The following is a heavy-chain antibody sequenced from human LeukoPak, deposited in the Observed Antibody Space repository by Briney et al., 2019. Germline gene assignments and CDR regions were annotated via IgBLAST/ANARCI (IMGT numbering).Heavy chain of an antibody. J-gene: IGHJ6*02. Sequence: SETLSLTRTVAGASISSYYWSWVRQPAGKGLECLWRIYTSGRTNYNPSLKSRVTMSVDTSKNQFSLKLSSVTAADTAVYYCARDSYSSDCSGGSCYSYYYYGMDVWGQGTTVTVSS. CDR1: GASISSYY. CDR2: IYTSGRT. D-gene: IGHD2-15*01. CDR3: ARDSYSSDCSGGSCYSYYYYGMDV. V-gene: IGHV4-4*07.